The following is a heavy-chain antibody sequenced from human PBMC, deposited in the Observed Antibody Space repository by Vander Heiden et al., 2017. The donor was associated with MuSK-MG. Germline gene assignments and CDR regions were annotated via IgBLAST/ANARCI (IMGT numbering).Heavy chain of an antibody. CDR1: GFPFTPYA. Sequence: EVQLLDSGGGLVQPGGSLRLSCAAPGFPFTPYAMSWVRQAPGKGLEWVSAISGSGGSTYYADSVKGRFTISRDNSKNTLYLQMNSLRAEDTAVYYCAKGPSGSTLYYYYGMDVWGQGTTVTVSS. CDR2: ISGSGGST. D-gene: IGHD1-1*01. CDR3: AKGPSGSTLYYYYGMDV. V-gene: IGHV3-23*01. J-gene: IGHJ6*02.